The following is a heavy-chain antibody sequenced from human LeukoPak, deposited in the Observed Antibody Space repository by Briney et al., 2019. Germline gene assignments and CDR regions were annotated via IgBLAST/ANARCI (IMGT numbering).Heavy chain of an antibody. D-gene: IGHD6-13*01. CDR3: ARERSIAAAGTPARWFAP. V-gene: IGHV1-3*01. CDR1: GYTFTSYA. CDR2: INAGNGNT. Sequence: WASVKVSCKASGYTFTSYAMHWVRQAPGQRLEWMGWINAGNGNTKYSQKFQGRVTITRDTSASTAYMELSSLRSEDTAVYYCARERSIAAAGTPARWFAPWGQGTLVTVSS. J-gene: IGHJ5*02.